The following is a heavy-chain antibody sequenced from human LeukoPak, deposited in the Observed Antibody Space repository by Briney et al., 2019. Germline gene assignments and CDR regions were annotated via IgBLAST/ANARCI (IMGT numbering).Heavy chain of an antibody. V-gene: IGHV1-8*01. CDR1: GYTFTSYD. Sequence: GASVKVSCKASGYTFTSYDINWVRQATGQGLEWMGWMNPNSGNTGYAQKFQGRVTMTRNTSISTAYMELSSLRSEDTAVCYCARVAGYSSGWPFRYYYYYGMDVWGQGTTVTVSS. J-gene: IGHJ6*02. CDR2: MNPNSGNT. CDR3: ARVAGYSSGWPFRYYYYYGMDV. D-gene: IGHD6-19*01.